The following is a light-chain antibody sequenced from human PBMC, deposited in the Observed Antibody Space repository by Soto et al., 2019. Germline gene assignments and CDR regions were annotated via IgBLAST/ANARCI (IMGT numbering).Light chain of an antibody. CDR3: SSYTSSSRYV. J-gene: IGLJ1*01. CDR2: EVS. Sequence: QSALTQPASVSGSPGQSITISCTGTSSDVGGYNYVSWYQQHPGKAPKLMIYEVSNRPSGVSNRFSGSKSGNTASLTISGXXAEDEADYYCSSYTSSSRYVFGTGTKVTVL. V-gene: IGLV2-14*01. CDR1: SSDVGGYNY.